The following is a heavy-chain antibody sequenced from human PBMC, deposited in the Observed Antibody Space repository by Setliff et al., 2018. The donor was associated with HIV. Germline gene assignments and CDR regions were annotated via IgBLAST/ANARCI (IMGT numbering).Heavy chain of an antibody. Sequence: PGGSLRLSCAASGFTFSNYAMSWVRQAPGEGLEWVSAILSTGERTFYADSVKGRFTISRDNSKNTVYLQMNSLRAEDTAEYYCAKELAASGLGYFDSWGRGIRVTVSS. J-gene: IGHJ4*02. CDR1: GFTFSNYA. D-gene: IGHD3-22*01. V-gene: IGHV3-23*01. CDR3: AKELAASGLGYFDS. CDR2: ILSTGERT.